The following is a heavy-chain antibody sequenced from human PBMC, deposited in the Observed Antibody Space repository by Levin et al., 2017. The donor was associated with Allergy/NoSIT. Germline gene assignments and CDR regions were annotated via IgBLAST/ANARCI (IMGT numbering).Heavy chain of an antibody. V-gene: IGHV4-39*01. CDR2: IYSSGST. CDR3: ARPPLGHCIDASCDGAFDI. CDR1: GDSISSSIYY. D-gene: IGHD2-15*01. J-gene: IGHJ3*02. Sequence: PSETLSLTCTVSGDSISSSIYYWGWIRQPPGKGLEWIGSIYSSGSTYDNPSLRSRVTISVDTSKNQFSLKLRSVSAADTAVYYCARPPLGHCIDASCDGAFDIWGQGTTVTVSS.